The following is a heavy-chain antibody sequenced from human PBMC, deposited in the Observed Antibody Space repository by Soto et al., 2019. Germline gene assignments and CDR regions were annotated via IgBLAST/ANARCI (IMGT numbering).Heavy chain of an antibody. Sequence: PGGSLRLSCAASGFTFSSYGMHWVRQAPGKGLEWVAVISYDGSNKYYADSVKGRFTISRDNSKNTLYLQMNSLRAEDTAVYYCASQGGDIVVVVAAAAHFDYWGQGTLVTVSS. V-gene: IGHV3-30*03. D-gene: IGHD2-15*01. CDR3: ASQGGDIVVVVAAAAHFDY. CDR2: ISYDGSNK. CDR1: GFTFSSYG. J-gene: IGHJ4*02.